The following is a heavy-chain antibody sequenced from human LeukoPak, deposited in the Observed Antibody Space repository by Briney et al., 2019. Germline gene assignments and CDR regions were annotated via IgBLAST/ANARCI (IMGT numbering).Heavy chain of an antibody. J-gene: IGHJ5*02. CDR1: GFTFSSYA. Sequence: PGGSLRLSCVASGFTFSSYAMSWVRQAPGKGLEWVSAISGSGGSTYYADSVKGRFTISRDNSKNTLYLQMNSLRAEDTAVYYCAKSFGSSWYNWFDPWGQGTLVTVSS. V-gene: IGHV3-23*01. D-gene: IGHD6-13*01. CDR2: ISGSGGST. CDR3: AKSFGSSWYNWFDP.